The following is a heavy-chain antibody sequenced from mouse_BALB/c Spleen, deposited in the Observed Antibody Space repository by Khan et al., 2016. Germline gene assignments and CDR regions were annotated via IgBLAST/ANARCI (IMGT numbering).Heavy chain of an antibody. V-gene: IGHV14-1*02. CDR2: IDPENGNT. CDR1: GFNIKDYY. Sequence: EVQLQESGAELVRPGALVKLSCKASGFNIKDYYMHWVKQRPEQGLEWIGWIDPENGNTIYDPKFQGKARITADTSSNTAYLQLSSLTSEDTAVYYCALDGSWFAYWGQGTLVTVSA. D-gene: IGHD2-3*01. J-gene: IGHJ3*01. CDR3: ALDGSWFAY.